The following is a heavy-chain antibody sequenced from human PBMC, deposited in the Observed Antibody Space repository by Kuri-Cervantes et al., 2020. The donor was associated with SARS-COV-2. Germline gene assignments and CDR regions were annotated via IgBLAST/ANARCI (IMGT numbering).Heavy chain of an antibody. D-gene: IGHD4-17*01. CDR1: GASISSSNYY. J-gene: IGHJ4*02. CDR2: IAYSGTT. Sequence: GSLRLSSTVSGASISSSNYYWGWSLQPSGKGLEWIGSIAYSGTTSHNPSLKSRVTISLDTSKNQFSLRLTSVTAADSSVYFCARHLGGYGVRGFDFWGQGTLVTVSS. V-gene: IGHV4-39*01. CDR3: ARHLGGYGVRGFDF.